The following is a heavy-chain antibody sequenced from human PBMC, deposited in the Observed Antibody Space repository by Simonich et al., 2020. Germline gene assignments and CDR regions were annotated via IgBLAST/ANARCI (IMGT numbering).Heavy chain of an antibody. CDR1: GFTFSSYW. J-gene: IGHJ6*03. D-gene: IGHD7-27*01. Sequence: EVQLVESGGGLVQPGGSLRLSCAASGFTFSSYWMSWVRQAPGKGLEWGANIKQEGSEKYNVDSVKGRFTISRDNAKNSLDLKMNSLRAEDTSVYYCARDGLGTAYYYYMDVWGKGTTVTVSS. CDR2: IKQEGSEK. V-gene: IGHV3-7*01. CDR3: ARDGLGTAYYYYMDV.